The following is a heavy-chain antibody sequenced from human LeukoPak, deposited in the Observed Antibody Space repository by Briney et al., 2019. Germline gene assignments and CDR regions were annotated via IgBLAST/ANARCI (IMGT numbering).Heavy chain of an antibody. D-gene: IGHD3-3*01. Sequence: PGGSLRLSCAASGFTFSSYAVSWVRQAPGKGLEWVSAISGSGGGTYYADSVKGRFTISRDNSKNTLYLQMNSLRAEDTAVYYCARSGYYTVYYYYYMDVWGKGTTVTVSS. CDR3: ARSGYYTVYYYYYMDV. J-gene: IGHJ6*03. V-gene: IGHV3-23*01. CDR2: ISGSGGGT. CDR1: GFTFSSYA.